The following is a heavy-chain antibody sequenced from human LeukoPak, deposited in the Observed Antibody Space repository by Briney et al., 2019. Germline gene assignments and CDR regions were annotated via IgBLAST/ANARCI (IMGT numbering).Heavy chain of an antibody. CDR2: ISGSGGST. V-gene: IGHV3-23*01. D-gene: IGHD5/OR15-5a*01. J-gene: IGHJ4*02. CDR3: AKAPRSVISFPSDY. CDR1: GFTFSSYA. Sequence: GGSLRLSCAASGFTFSSYAMSWVRQAPGKGLEWVSAISGSGGSTYYADSVKGRFTISRDNSKNTLYLQMNSLRAEDTAVYYCAKAPRSVISFPSDYWGQGTLVTVSS.